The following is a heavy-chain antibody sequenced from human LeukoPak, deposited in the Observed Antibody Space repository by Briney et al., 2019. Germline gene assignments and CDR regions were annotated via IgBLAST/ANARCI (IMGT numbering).Heavy chain of an antibody. Sequence: PGGSLRLSCAASGFTFSSAWMSWVRQVPGRGLEWVARVKSKPDGGTTDYAAPVNGRFTISRDDSRNTLYLLMNSLKTEDTAVYYCTTFLHWGQGILVTVSS. D-gene: IGHD2/OR15-2a*01. CDR2: VKSKPDGGTT. J-gene: IGHJ4*02. CDR3: TTFLH. CDR1: GFTFSSAW. V-gene: IGHV3-15*01.